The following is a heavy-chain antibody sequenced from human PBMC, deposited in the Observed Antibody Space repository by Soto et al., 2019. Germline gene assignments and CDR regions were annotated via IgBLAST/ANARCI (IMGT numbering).Heavy chain of an antibody. Sequence: QVQLQESGPGLVKPSQTLSLTCTVSGGSISSVTYYWSWIRQHPGKGLEWIGYISYSGSTYYNPSLKSQVTISVDTSKNQFSLKLISVTAADTALYYCARTLRRSTNWFDPWGQGTLVTVSS. CDR3: ARTLRRSTNWFDP. V-gene: IGHV4-31*01. D-gene: IGHD3-3*01. CDR1: GGSISSVTYY. J-gene: IGHJ5*02. CDR2: ISYSGST.